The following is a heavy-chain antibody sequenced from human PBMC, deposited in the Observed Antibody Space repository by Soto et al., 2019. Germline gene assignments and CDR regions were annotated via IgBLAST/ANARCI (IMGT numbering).Heavy chain of an antibody. CDR2: ISSSSSYT. CDR1: GFTFSDYY. CDR3: ARVILLFPGPGDHGAFDI. D-gene: IGHD4-17*01. Sequence: PGGSLRLSCAASGFTFSDYYMSWIRQAPGKGLEWVSYISSSSSYTNYADSVKGRFTISRDNAKNSLYLQMNSLRAEDTALYYCARVILLFPGPGDHGAFDIWGQGTMVTVSS. J-gene: IGHJ3*02. V-gene: IGHV3-11*05.